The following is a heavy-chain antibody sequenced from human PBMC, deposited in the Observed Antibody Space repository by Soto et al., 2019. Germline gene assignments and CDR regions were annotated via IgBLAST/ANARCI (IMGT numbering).Heavy chain of an antibody. J-gene: IGHJ4*02. D-gene: IGHD4-17*01. CDR3: AKDPDGDYLLGYFDY. Sequence: EVQLLESGGGLVQPGGSLRLSCAASGFIFSNYAMSWVRQAPGKGLEWVSDISGSGGSTYYADSVKGRFTISRDNSQNTRYLQMNSLRAEDTAVYYCAKDPDGDYLLGYFDYWGQGTVVTVPS. CDR1: GFIFSNYA. CDR2: ISGSGGST. V-gene: IGHV3-23*01.